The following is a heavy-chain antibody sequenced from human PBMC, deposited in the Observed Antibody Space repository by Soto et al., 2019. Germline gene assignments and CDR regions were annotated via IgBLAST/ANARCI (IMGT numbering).Heavy chain of an antibody. CDR1: GFSLRKYG. V-gene: IGHV3-30*18. Sequence: QVQVVESGGGGVPPGRSLRLFCGASGFSLRKYGMDWARQAPGEGVEWVAIMSWDGNNKYYADSVRGRFTVSRDSSKTTLFLQMNSLRVEDTAMYYCAKGGSSSARYFDRWGQGTLVTVSS. J-gene: IGHJ5*02. CDR2: MSWDGNNK. CDR3: AKGGSSSARYFDR. D-gene: IGHD6-6*01.